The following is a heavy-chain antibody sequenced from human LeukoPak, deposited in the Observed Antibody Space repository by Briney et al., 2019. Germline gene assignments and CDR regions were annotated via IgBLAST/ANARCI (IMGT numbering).Heavy chain of an antibody. CDR2: ISGSSTYI. V-gene: IGHV3-11*06. CDR3: ARASDEGPFDM. Sequence: GGTLRLSCAASGFIFSDYYMSWIRQAPGKGLEWVSSISGSSTYIFYADSVKGRFTISRDNAKNSLYLQMNSLRAEDTAVYYCARASDEGPFDMWGQGTMVTVSS. J-gene: IGHJ3*02. CDR1: GFIFSDYY.